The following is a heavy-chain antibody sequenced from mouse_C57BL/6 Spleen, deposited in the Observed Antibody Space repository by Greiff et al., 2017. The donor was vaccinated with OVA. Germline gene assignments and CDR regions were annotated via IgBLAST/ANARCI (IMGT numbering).Heavy chain of an antibody. CDR2: IWSGGST. V-gene: IGHV2-2*01. J-gene: IGHJ1*03. Sequence: QVQLKESGPGLVQPSQSLSITCTVSGFSLTSYGVHWVRQSPGKGLAWLGVIWSGGSTDSNAAFISRLSISKDNSKSQVFFKMNSRQADDTAIYYCARSSYWYFDVWGTGTTVTVSS. CDR1: GFSLTSYG. CDR3: ARSSYWYFDV.